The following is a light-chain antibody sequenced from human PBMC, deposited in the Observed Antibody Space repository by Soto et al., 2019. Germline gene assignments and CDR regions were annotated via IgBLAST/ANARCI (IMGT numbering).Light chain of an antibody. V-gene: IGKV3-20*01. CDR1: HSVSSTY. Sequence: EIVLTQSPGTLSLSPGERATLSCRASHSVSSTYLAWYQQKPGQAPRLLLYGASSRATGIPDRFSGSGSGTDFTLTISRLEPEDFAVYYCQQYGSSPPYTFGQGTKLEI. CDR3: QQYGSSPPYT. J-gene: IGKJ2*01. CDR2: GAS.